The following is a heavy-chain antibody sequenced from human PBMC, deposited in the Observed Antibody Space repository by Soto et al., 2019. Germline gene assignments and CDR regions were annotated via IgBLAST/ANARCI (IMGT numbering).Heavy chain of an antibody. CDR3: ARGLGSGDY. Sequence: QVQLVQSGAEVKKPGASVKVSCKASGYTLTNFYIHWVRQAPGQGLEWMGIINLNGGSTNYAHNFQGRVTITRDTSTSTVYMDLSSLRSEDTAVYYCARGLGSGDYWGRGTLVTVSS. V-gene: IGHV1-46*03. J-gene: IGHJ4*02. D-gene: IGHD6-25*01. CDR1: GYTLTNFY. CDR2: INLNGGST.